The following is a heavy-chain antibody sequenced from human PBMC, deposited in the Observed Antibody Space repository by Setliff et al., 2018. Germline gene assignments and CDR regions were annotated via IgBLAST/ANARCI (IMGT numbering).Heavy chain of an antibody. Sequence: SETLSLTCTVSGGSISPYFWSWIRQPPGKGLEWIGYIYHNGNTNFNPSLKSRVTMSVDTSKNQFALVLESVTAADTAVYYCARDRSAYSYGLDVWGQGTTGTVSS. CDR1: GGSISPYF. CDR3: ARDRSAYSYGLDV. CDR2: IYHNGNT. J-gene: IGHJ6*01. V-gene: IGHV4-59*01.